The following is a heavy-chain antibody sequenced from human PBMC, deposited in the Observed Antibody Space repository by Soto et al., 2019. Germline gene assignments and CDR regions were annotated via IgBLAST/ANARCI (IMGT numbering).Heavy chain of an antibody. V-gene: IGHV1-2*02. D-gene: IGHD1-1*01. CDR3: ARDIGRRDGYQLD. CDR2: INPNSGGT. CDR1: GYTFTGYY. Sequence: ASVKVSCKASGYTFTGYYMHWVRQAPGQGLEWMGWINPNSGGTNYAQKFQGRVTMTRGTSISTAYMELSRLRSDDTAVYYCARDIGRRDGYQLDWGQGTMVTVSS. J-gene: IGHJ3*01.